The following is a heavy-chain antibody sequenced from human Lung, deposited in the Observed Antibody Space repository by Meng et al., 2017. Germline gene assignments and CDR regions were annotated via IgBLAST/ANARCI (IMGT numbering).Heavy chain of an antibody. V-gene: IGHV1-2*06. D-gene: IGHD2-8*01. Sequence: QVQLVQSGAEVRKPGASLPVSCATSAYIFTDFQIHWVRQAPGQGREWMGRITPNSGGANYAQKFQGRVTMTRDTSIRTAYMDLSRLTSDDTAIYYCARDHSTTIGSLMVWWFDPWGQGTLVTVSS. CDR2: ITPNSGGA. CDR1: AYIFTDFQ. CDR3: ARDHSTTIGSLMVWWFDP. J-gene: IGHJ5*02.